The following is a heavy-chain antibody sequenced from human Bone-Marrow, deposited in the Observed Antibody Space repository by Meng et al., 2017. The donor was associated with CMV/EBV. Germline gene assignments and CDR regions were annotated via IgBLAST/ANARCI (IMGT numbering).Heavy chain of an antibody. CDR1: GFNFRSYW. CDR3: ARESGGYRQGKNSGYYRSGMDV. J-gene: IGHJ6*02. V-gene: IGHV3-7*01. D-gene: IGHD5-18*01. CDR2: IMQTGKEK. Sequence: GESLKISCVGSGFNFRSYWMSWVRQAPGKGLEWVANIMQTGKEKYSVDSVKGRFTISRDNDNNSLYLQMNSLRVEDTAVYYCARESGGYRQGKNSGYYRSGMDVWGQGTTVTVSS.